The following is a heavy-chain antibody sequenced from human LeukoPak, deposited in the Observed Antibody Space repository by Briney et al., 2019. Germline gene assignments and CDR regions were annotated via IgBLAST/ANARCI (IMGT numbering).Heavy chain of an antibody. Sequence: GGSLRLSCAASGFTFGSYAMHWVRQAPGKGLEWVANIKEDGSEKYYMDFVRGRFTISRDNTNNSLFLQMNSLRAEDTAVYYCARDLTPLIQVWPRSLDYNYGMDVWGQGTTVTVSS. V-gene: IGHV3-7*01. J-gene: IGHJ6*02. D-gene: IGHD5-18*01. CDR2: IKEDGSEK. CDR1: GFTFGSYA. CDR3: ARDLTPLIQVWPRSLDYNYGMDV.